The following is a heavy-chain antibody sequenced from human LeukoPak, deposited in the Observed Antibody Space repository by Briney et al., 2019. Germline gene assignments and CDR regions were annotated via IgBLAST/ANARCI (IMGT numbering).Heavy chain of an antibody. CDR1: GGSFSGYY. CDR2: IYNSGST. Sequence: SEILSLTCAVYGGSFSGYYWSWLRPPAREGLGWIGRIYNSGSTNYHPSLKSRVTISVDTSKNPFSLHLNPVTAAVTAVYYCATDGMVRVPDAWFDSWGRGTLVTVSS. D-gene: IGHD2-2*01. CDR3: ATDGMVRVPDAWFDS. V-gene: IGHV4-59*10. J-gene: IGHJ5*01.